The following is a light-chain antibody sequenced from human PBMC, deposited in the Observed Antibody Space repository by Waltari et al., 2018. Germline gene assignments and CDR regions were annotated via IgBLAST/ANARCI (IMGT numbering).Light chain of an antibody. CDR2: VNSDGSH. CDR3: QTGGHGTWV. J-gene: IGLJ3*02. CDR1: SGHSSNV. Sequence: QLVLTQSPSASASLGASVKLTCTLSSGHSSNVIAWHQQHPQKGPRYLMKVNSDGSHSKGDELPDRFSGSSSGAERYRTISSLQSGDGADYYCQTGGHGTWVFGGGTKLTVL. V-gene: IGLV4-69*01.